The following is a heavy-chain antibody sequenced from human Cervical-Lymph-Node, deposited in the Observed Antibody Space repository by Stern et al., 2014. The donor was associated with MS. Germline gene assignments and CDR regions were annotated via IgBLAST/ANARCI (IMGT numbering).Heavy chain of an antibody. V-gene: IGHV1-46*01. D-gene: IGHD6-19*01. CDR1: GYTFTSYY. CDR3: ARGGSAVAQPNFDY. Sequence: QVQLMQSGAEVKKPGASVKVSCKASGYTFTSYYMHWGRQAPGQGLEWMGIINPSGGSTGYAQKCQGRVTRTRDTSTSTVYMELSSLRSEDTAVYYCARGGSAVAQPNFDYWGQGTLVTVSS. J-gene: IGHJ4*02. CDR2: INPSGGST.